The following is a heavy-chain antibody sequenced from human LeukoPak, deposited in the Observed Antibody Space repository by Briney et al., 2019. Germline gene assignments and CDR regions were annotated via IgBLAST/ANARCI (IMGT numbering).Heavy chain of an antibody. CDR3: ARESSIYGSGTDAFDI. CDR1: GGSISSGDYY. J-gene: IGHJ3*02. D-gene: IGHD3-10*01. V-gene: IGHV4-30-4*01. Sequence: SETLSLICTVSGGSISSGDYYWSWIRQPPGKGLEWIGYIYYSGSTYYNPSLKSRVTISVDTSKNQFSLKLSSVTAADTAVYYCARESSIYGSGTDAFDIWGQGTMVTVSS. CDR2: IYYSGST.